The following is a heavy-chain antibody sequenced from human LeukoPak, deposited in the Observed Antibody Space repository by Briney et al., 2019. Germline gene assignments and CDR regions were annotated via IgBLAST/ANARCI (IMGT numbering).Heavy chain of an antibody. Sequence: PGGSLRLSCAASGFTFDDYGMSWVRQAPGKGLEWVSGINWNGGSTGYADSVKGRFTISRDNAKNSLYLQMNSLRAEDTALYHCARGGPTDTYCYGSGSWYNWFDPWGQGTLVTVSS. CDR2: INWNGGST. D-gene: IGHD3-10*01. V-gene: IGHV3-20*01. CDR1: GFTFDDYG. J-gene: IGHJ5*02. CDR3: ARGGPTDTYCYGSGSWYNWFDP.